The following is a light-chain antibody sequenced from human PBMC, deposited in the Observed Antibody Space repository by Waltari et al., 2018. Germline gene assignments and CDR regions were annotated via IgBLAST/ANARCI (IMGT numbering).Light chain of an antibody. CDR3: HQRSNWPLT. J-gene: IGKJ3*01. V-gene: IGKV3-11*01. Sequence: EVVLTQSPATLSLSPGDRATLSCRASQSVTTDLAWYQQRRGQAPRLLIYDASARATGIPAWFSGSGSGTDFTLTISGLEPEDFAVYYCHQRSNWPLTFGPGTKVDFK. CDR2: DAS. CDR1: QSVTTD.